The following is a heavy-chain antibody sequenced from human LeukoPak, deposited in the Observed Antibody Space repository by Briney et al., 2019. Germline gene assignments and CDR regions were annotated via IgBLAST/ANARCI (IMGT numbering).Heavy chain of an antibody. J-gene: IGHJ4*02. V-gene: IGHV3-23*01. CDR2: ISDSGGST. CDR1: GITLSNYG. D-gene: IGHD3-22*01. Sequence: GGSLRLSCAVSGITLSNYGMSWVRQAPGKGLEWVAGISDSGGSTNYADSVKGRFTISRDNPKNTLYLQMNSLRAEDTAVYFCARRGVVTRVILVGFHKEAFYFDSWGQGALVTVSS. CDR3: ARRGVVTRVILVGFHKEAFYFDS.